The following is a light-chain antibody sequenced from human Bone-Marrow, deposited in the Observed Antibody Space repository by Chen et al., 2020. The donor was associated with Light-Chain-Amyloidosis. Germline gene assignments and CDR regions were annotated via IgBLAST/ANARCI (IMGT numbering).Light chain of an antibody. Sequence: SYVLTQPSSVSVAPGHTATIACGGNNIGSTSVHWYQQTPGQAPLLVVYDDSDRPSGIPERLSGSNSGNTATLTISRVEAGDEADYYCQVWDRSSGRPVFGGGTKLTVL. CDR1: NIGSTS. CDR2: DDS. V-gene: IGLV3-21*02. J-gene: IGLJ3*02. CDR3: QVWDRSSGRPV.